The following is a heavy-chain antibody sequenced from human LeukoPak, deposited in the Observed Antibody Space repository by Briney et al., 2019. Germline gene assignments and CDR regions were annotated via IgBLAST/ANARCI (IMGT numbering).Heavy chain of an antibody. CDR3: ARVLRYCSGGNCYSGGLGYMDV. CDR2: ISRSGSTK. J-gene: IGHJ6*03. V-gene: IGHV3-11*01. D-gene: IGHD2-15*01. Sequence: PGGSLRLSCAASGFTFSDYNMRWIRQAPGKALEWVSSISRSGSTKYYADSVKGRFTISRDNAKNSLFLQMNSLRAEDTAVYYCARVLRYCSGGNCYSGGLGYMDVWGKGTTVTISS. CDR1: GFTFSDYN.